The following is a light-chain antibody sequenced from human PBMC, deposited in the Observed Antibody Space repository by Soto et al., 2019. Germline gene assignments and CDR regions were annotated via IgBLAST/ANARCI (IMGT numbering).Light chain of an antibody. Sequence: DIQLTQSPSFLSASVGARVTSTYRASQGISSYLAWYQQKPRKAPKLLIYAASTLQSGVPSRFSGSGSGTEFTLTISSLQPEDFATDDCQQLNSYPLFGPGTKVDIK. CDR1: QGISSY. J-gene: IGKJ3*01. CDR3: QQLNSYPL. V-gene: IGKV1-9*01. CDR2: AAS.